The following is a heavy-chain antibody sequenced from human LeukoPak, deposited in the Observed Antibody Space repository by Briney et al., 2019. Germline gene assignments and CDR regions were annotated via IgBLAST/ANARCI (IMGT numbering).Heavy chain of an antibody. D-gene: IGHD1-26*01. CDR2: IYSGGST. V-gene: IGHV3-53*01. CDR1: GFTVSSNY. J-gene: IGHJ4*02. CDR3: AKDRSIGTYYTFDH. Sequence: PGGSLRLSCAASGFTVSSNYMSWVRQAPGKGLEWVSVIYSGGSTYYADSVKGRFTVSRDNSNNRLYLQMSGLTAADTAVYYCAKDRSIGTYYTFDHWGQGTLVTVSS.